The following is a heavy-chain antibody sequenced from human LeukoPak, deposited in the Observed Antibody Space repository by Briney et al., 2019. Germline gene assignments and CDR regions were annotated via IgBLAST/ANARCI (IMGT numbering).Heavy chain of an antibody. CDR1: GGTFSSYA. CDR3: ASIDSSGYYGDY. D-gene: IGHD3-22*01. J-gene: IGHJ4*02. V-gene: IGHV1-18*01. Sequence: AASVKVSCKASGGTFSSYAISWVRQAPGQGLEWMGWISAYNGNTNYAQKLQGRVTMTTDTSTSTAYMELRSLRSDDTAVYYCASIDSSGYYGDYWGQGTLVTVSS. CDR2: ISAYNGNT.